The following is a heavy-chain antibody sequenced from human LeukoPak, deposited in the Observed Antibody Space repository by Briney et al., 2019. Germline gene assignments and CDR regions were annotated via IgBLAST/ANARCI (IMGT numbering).Heavy chain of an antibody. CDR3: ASSSGGEAGIDY. Sequence: SVKVSCKASGGTFSSYTISWVRQAPGQGLEWMGRIIPILGIANYAQKFQGRVTITADKSTSTAYMELSSLRSEDTAVYYCASSSGGEAGIDYWGQGTLVTVSS. J-gene: IGHJ4*02. V-gene: IGHV1-69*02. D-gene: IGHD2-15*01. CDR1: GGTFSSYT. CDR2: IIPILGIA.